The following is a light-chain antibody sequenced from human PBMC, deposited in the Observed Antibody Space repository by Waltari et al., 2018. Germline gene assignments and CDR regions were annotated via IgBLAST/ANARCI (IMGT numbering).Light chain of an antibody. Sequence: DIYITQSPSSVSASVGGRLSITCRTGPTMRSWLDWYKQKPGKGPNLLVYAASSLQSGVPARFSGSGFGGNFYLSISNLQPEDCATYYCQPAYSYPLTFGGGTKVEI. J-gene: IGKJ4*01. CDR3: QPAYSYPLT. CDR1: PTMRSW. V-gene: IGKV1D-12*01. CDR2: AAS.